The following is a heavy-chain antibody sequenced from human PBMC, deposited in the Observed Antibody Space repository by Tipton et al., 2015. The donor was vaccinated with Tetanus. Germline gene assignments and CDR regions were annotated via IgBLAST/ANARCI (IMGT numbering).Heavy chain of an antibody. CDR1: GGSLRSGDYQ. CDR3: AGVTAQRTELYFEH. Sequence: TLSLTCSVSGGSLRSGDYQWNWIRQPPGKGLEWIGYTYHTGGTYLNPSLKSRLSISRDTSKNQFSMNLTSVTAADGAVYYCAGVTAQRTELYFEHWGQGTQVTVSS. V-gene: IGHV4-30-4*01. D-gene: IGHD2-8*02. J-gene: IGHJ1*01. CDR2: TYHTGGT.